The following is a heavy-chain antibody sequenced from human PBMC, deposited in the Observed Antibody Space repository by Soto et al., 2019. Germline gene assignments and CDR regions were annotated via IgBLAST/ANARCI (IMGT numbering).Heavy chain of an antibody. V-gene: IGHV3-23*01. CDR1: GYTFSSYG. J-gene: IGHJ5*02. CDR2: ISDGGGST. Sequence: EVQLLESGGGLVQPGGSLRLSCAAPGYTFSSYGMSWVRQAPGKGLEWVSVISDGGGSTLYADSVKGRFTISRDKCQNTLYMQVNGLRADDTAVYYCAKDRGSSLYHWFAPWGQRTLVTVYS. CDR3: AKDRGSSLYHWFAP. D-gene: IGHD6-13*01.